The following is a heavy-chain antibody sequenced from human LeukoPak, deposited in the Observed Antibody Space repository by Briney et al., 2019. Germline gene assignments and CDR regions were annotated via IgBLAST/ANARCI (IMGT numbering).Heavy chain of an antibody. CDR2: IIPIFGTA. V-gene: IGHV1-69*05. J-gene: IGHJ5*02. CDR3: AAQWSPTTYWFDP. Sequence: SVKVSCKASGGTFSSYAISWVRQAPGQGLEWMGGIIPIFGTANYAQKFQGRVTITTDESTSTAYMEPSSLRSEDTAVYYCAAQWSPTTYWFDPWGQGTLSPSPQ. CDR1: GGTFSSYA. D-gene: IGHD2-15*01.